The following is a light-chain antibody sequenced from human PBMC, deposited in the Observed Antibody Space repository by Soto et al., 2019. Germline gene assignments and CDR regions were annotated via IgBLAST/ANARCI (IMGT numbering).Light chain of an antibody. Sequence: QSALTQPASVSGSPGQSITISCTGTSNDVGGYNYVSWYQQNPGKAPKLIIYDVTNRPSGASNRFSGSKSGNTASLTISGLQAEDEGIYSCASYESSSIVIFGGGTKLTVL. J-gene: IGLJ2*01. V-gene: IGLV2-14*03. CDR3: ASYESSSIVI. CDR2: DVT. CDR1: SNDVGGYNY.